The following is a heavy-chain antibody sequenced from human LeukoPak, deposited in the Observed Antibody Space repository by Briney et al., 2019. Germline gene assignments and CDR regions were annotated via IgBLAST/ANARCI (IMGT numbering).Heavy chain of an antibody. Sequence: PGGSLRLSCAASGFTFSSYGMHWVRQAPAKGLEWVAVIWYDGSNKYYADSVKGRFTISRDNSKNTLYLQMNSPRAEDTAVYYCARARDGYGTDYFDYWGQGTLVTVSS. CDR2: IWYDGSNK. CDR3: ARARDGYGTDYFDY. J-gene: IGHJ4*02. D-gene: IGHD5-24*01. CDR1: GFTFSSYG. V-gene: IGHV3-33*01.